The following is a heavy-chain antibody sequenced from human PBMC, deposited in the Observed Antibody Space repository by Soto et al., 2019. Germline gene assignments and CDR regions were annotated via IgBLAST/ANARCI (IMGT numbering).Heavy chain of an antibody. CDR3: ARVLSESSSGSYWGWFDP. D-gene: IGHD3-10*01. CDR1: GFTFDDYG. J-gene: IGHJ5*02. CDR2: INWNGGST. Sequence: GGSLRLSCAASGFTFDDYGMSWVRQAPGKGLEWVSGINWNGGSTGYADSVKGRFTISRDNAKNSLYLQMNSLRAEDTALYHCARVLSESSSGSYWGWFDPWGQGTLVTVSS. V-gene: IGHV3-20*01.